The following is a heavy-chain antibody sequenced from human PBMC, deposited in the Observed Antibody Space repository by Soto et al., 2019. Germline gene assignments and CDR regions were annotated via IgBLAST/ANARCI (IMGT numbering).Heavy chain of an antibody. CDR3: ARTRMIESWIDY. J-gene: IGHJ4*01. CDR2: VYYSGST. V-gene: IGHV4-59*01. D-gene: IGHD2-21*01. CDR1: GDSISTYY. Sequence: SETLSLTCDVSGDSISTYYWSWIRQPPGKGLEWIGYVYYSGSTLYNPSLESRVTMSIDMSKKQVSLKLTSVIAADTAVYYCARTRMIESWIDYWGHGTLVTVS.